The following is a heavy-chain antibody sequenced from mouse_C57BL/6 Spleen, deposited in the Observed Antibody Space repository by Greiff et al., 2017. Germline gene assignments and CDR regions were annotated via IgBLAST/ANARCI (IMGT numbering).Heavy chain of an antibody. CDR3: AREGPRGWFAY. CDR2: INPNYGTT. Sequence: VQLKESGPELVKPGASVKISCKASGYSFTDYNMNWVKQSNGQSLEWIGVINPNYGTTSYNQKFKGKATLTVDQSSSTAYMQLNGLPSEDSAVDDCAREGPRGWFAYWGQGTLVTVSA. D-gene: IGHD3-1*01. J-gene: IGHJ3*01. V-gene: IGHV1-39*01. CDR1: GYSFTDYN.